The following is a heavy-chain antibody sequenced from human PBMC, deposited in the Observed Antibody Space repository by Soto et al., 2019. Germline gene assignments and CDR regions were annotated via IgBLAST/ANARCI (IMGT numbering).Heavy chain of an antibody. D-gene: IGHD2-2*01. V-gene: IGHV3-74*01. CDR3: TKGYCSRTSCYFDYYATDV. Sequence: GGSLRLCCAASGFTFNIFWMHWVSQAPGKGLEWVSRINPDATTTNYADSVRGRFTISRDNSKNTVYLQMNCLRAEDTAVYYCTKGYCSRTSCYFDYYATDVWGQGTEVTVSS. CDR2: INPDATTT. J-gene: IGHJ6*02. CDR1: GFTFNIFW.